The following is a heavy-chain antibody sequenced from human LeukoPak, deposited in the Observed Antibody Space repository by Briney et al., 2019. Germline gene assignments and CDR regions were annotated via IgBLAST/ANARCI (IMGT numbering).Heavy chain of an antibody. CDR1: GFTFDDYA. CDR2: ISWNSGSI. V-gene: IGHV3-9*01. CDR3: AKDIRYSSSWCFDY. J-gene: IGHJ4*02. Sequence: PGGSLRLSCAASGFTFDDYAMYWVRQVPGKGLEWVSRISWNSGSIDYADSVKGRFTISRDNAKNSLYLQINSLRAEDTALYYCAKDIRYSSSWCFDYWGQGTLVTVSS. D-gene: IGHD6-13*01.